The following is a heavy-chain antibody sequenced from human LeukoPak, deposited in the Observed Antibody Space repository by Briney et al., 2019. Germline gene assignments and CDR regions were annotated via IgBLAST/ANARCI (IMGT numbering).Heavy chain of an antibody. V-gene: IGHV3-48*02. CDR1: VFTFSSYS. J-gene: IGHJ4*02. CDR2: ISSSTSTI. CDR3: ARVHGSGSLGY. D-gene: IGHD3-10*01. Sequence: PGGSLRLSCAVSVFTFSSYSMNWVRQAPGKGLEWISYISSSTSTIYYADSVKGRFTISRDNARSSLYLQMNSLRDDDTAVYYCARVHGSGSLGYWGQGTLVTVSS.